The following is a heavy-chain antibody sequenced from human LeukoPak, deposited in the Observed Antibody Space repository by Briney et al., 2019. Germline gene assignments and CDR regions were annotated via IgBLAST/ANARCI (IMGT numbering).Heavy chain of an antibody. J-gene: IGHJ4*02. CDR1: GCSLSSYY. Sequence: PSETLFLTCHVSGCSLSSYYWSLIRQPPGKGLEWIGYIYYSGSTNYNPTLKSRVTISVDTSKNQFSLRLSSVTAADMAVYYCARRKHTARGWYYFDYWGQGTLVTVSS. D-gene: IGHD6-19*01. CDR3: ARRKHTARGWYYFDY. V-gene: IGHV4-59*08. CDR2: IYYSGST.